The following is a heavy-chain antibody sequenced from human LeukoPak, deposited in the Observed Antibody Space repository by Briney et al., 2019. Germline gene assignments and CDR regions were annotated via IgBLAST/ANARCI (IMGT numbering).Heavy chain of an antibody. J-gene: IGHJ3*02. D-gene: IGHD4-17*01. V-gene: IGHV3-33*01. Sequence: PGGSLRLSCAASGFTFSSYGMHWVRQAPGKGLEWVAVIWYDGSNKYYADSVKGRFTISRDNSKNTLYLQMNSLRAGDTAVYYCVTVTSYDAFDIWGQGTMVTVSS. CDR1: GFTFSSYG. CDR2: IWYDGSNK. CDR3: VTVTSYDAFDI.